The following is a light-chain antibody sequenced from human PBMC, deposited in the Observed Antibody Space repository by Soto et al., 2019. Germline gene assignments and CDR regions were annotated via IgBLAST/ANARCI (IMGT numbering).Light chain of an antibody. CDR2: EVT. V-gene: IGLV2-14*01. CDR3: NSYTTLTNRV. CDR1: SSDIGAYNY. J-gene: IGLJ1*01. Sequence: QSAQTQPASVSVSPGQSITISCTGTSSDIGAYNYVSWYQQHPGKAPKLLIYEVTNRPSGVSDRFSGSKSGNTASLTISGLQAEDEANHYCNSYTTLTNRVFGTGTKVTXL.